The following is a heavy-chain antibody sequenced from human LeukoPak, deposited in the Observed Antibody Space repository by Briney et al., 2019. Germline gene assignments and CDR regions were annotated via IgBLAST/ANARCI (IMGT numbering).Heavy chain of an antibody. CDR2: FSGSCGST. J-gene: IGHJ4*02. V-gene: IGHV3-23*01. CDR1: GFTFSSYA. CDR3: ANGGVPAAMPILAETVTTLY. D-gene: IGHD2-2*01. Sequence: PGGSLRLSCAASGFTFSSYAMSLVPQAPGKGLEWVSAFSGSCGSTYYADSVKVRFPISRDNSKNTLYLQMNSLRAEDTAVYYCANGGVPAAMPILAETVTTLYWGQGTLVTVSS.